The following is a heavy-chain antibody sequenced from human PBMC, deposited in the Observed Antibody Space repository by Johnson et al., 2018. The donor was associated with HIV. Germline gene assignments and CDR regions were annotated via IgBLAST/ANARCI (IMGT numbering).Heavy chain of an antibody. J-gene: IGHJ3*02. V-gene: IGHV3-30*03. CDR1: GFTFSSYG. D-gene: IGHD7-27*01. CDR2: VSNDGNNK. CDR3: ARENWGQRMNAFDI. Sequence: QVQLVESGGGVVQPGGSLRLSCAASGFTFSSYGMHWVRQTPGKGLEWVAVVSNDGNNKYYTDSVKGRFTISRDNSRNTLNLQMNNLRAEDTGVYYCARENWGQRMNAFDIWGQGTMVTVSS.